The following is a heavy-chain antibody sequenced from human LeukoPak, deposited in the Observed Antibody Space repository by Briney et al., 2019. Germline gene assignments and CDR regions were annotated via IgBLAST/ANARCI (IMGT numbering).Heavy chain of an antibody. CDR1: GYSFTTYW. J-gene: IGHJ4*02. D-gene: IGHD6-13*01. V-gene: IGHV5-51*01. Sequence: GESLKISCKGSGYSFTTYWIAWVRQLPGKGLELMGIIYPGDSDTRYSPSFQGQVTISADKSISTAYLQWSSLKASDTAMYYCARHMWGVGSSSWYYYFDYWGQGTLVTVSS. CDR2: IYPGDSDT. CDR3: ARHMWGVGSSSWYYYFDY.